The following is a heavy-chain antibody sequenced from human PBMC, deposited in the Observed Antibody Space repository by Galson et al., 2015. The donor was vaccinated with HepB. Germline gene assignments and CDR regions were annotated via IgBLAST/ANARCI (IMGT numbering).Heavy chain of an antibody. CDR3: ARDRPVGD. V-gene: IGHV7-4-1*02. CDR1: GYTFTSYA. D-gene: IGHD1-26*01. Sequence: SVKVSCKASGYTFTSYAMNWVRQAPGQGLEWMGWISPSTGNPTYAQGFTGRFVFSLDSSVSTAYLQVSSLKAEDTAVYYCARDRPVGDWGQGTLVTVSS. J-gene: IGHJ4*02. CDR2: ISPSTGNP.